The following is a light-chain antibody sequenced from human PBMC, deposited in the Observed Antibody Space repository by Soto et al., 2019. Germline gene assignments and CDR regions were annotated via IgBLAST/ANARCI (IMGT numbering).Light chain of an antibody. J-gene: IGKJ1*01. CDR1: QSVSTNY. Sequence: EIVLTQSPATLSLSPGERATLYCGASQSVSTNYLAWYQQKPGLAPRLLIYDAYSRATGISDRFSGSGSGTDFILTTSRLEHEDFELYYCQQYGSSSWTFGQGTKADIK. V-gene: IGKV3D-20*01. CDR3: QQYGSSSWT. CDR2: DAY.